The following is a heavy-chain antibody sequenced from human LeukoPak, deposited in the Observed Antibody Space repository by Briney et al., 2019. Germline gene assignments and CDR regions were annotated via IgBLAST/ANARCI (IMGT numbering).Heavy chain of an antibody. CDR1: GFTFSSYA. CDR2: ISGSGGST. J-gene: IGHJ4*02. V-gene: IGHV3-23*01. Sequence: GGSLRLSCAASGFTFSSYAMSWVRRAPGKGLEWVSGISGSGGSTYYADSVKGRFTISRDNSKNRLYLQMNSLRAEDTAVYYYAKRPRGNYLDPFDYWGQGTLVTVSS. CDR3: AKRPRGNYLDPFDY. D-gene: IGHD3-10*01.